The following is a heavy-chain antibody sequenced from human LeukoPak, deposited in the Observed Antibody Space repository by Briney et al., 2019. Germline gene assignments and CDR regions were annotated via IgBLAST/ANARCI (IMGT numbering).Heavy chain of an antibody. D-gene: IGHD2-2*01. J-gene: IGHJ4*02. CDR2: IKQDGSEK. Sequence: GGSLRLSCAASGFTSSSYWMSWVRQAPGKGLEWVANIKQDGSEKYYVDSVKGRFTISRDNAKNSLYLQMNSLRAEDTAVYYCARYRSTSCRFDYWGQGTLVTVSS. V-gene: IGHV3-7*01. CDR1: GFTSSSYW. CDR3: ARYRSTSCRFDY.